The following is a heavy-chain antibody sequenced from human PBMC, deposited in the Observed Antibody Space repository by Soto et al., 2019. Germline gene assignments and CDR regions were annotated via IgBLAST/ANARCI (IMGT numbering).Heavy chain of an antibody. J-gene: IGHJ6*02. V-gene: IGHV3-30-3*01. Sequence: GGSLRLSCAASGFTFSSYAMHWVRQAPGKGLEWVAVISYDGSNKYYADSVKGRFTISRDNSKNTLYLQMNSLRAEDTAVYYCARVYCSSTSCFGGMDVWGQGTTVTSP. CDR2: ISYDGSNK. CDR3: ARVYCSSTSCFGGMDV. CDR1: GFTFSSYA. D-gene: IGHD2-2*01.